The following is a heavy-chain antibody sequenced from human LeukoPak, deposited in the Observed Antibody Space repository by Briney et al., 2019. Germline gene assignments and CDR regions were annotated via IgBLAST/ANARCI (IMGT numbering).Heavy chain of an antibody. D-gene: IGHD3-10*01. Sequence: PSETLSLTCTVSGGSISSSSYYWGWIRQPPGKGLEWIGSIYYSGSTYYNPSLKSRVTISVDTSKNQFSLKLSSVTAADTAVYYCARVSGSSWFDPWGQGTLVTVSS. CDR1: GGSISSSSYY. V-gene: IGHV4-39*01. CDR3: ARVSGSSWFDP. J-gene: IGHJ5*02. CDR2: IYYSGST.